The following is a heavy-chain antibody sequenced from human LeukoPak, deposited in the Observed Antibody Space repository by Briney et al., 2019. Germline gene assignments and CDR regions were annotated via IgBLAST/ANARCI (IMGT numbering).Heavy chain of an antibody. J-gene: IGHJ4*02. D-gene: IGHD6-13*01. CDR2: INHSGST. V-gene: IGHV4-34*01. CDR3: ARSPVTAAGTRDFDY. Sequence: SETLSLTCAVYGGSFSGYYWSWIRQPPGKGLEWIGEINHSGSTNYNPSLKSRVTISVDTSKNQFSLKLSSVTAADTAVYYCARSPVTAAGTRDFDYWGQGTLVTVSS. CDR1: GGSFSGYY.